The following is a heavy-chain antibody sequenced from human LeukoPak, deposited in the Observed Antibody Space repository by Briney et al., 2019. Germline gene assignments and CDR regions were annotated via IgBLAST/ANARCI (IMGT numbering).Heavy chain of an antibody. CDR3: ARLPITFGGVIGPTYFDY. D-gene: IGHD3-16*02. V-gene: IGHV4-39*01. CDR2: IYYSGST. Sequence: SETLSLTCTVSGVSISSSSYYWGWLRQPPGKGLEWIGSIYYSGSTYYNPSLKSRVTISVDTSKNQFSLKLSSVTAADTAVYYCARLPITFGGVIGPTYFDYWGQGTLVTVSS. J-gene: IGHJ4*02. CDR1: GVSISSSSYY.